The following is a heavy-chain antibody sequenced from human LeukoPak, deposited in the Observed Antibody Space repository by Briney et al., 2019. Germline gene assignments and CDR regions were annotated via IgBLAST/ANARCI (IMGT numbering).Heavy chain of an antibody. CDR2: IYTSGST. CDR3: ARGFVDTAMGDAFDI. J-gene: IGHJ3*02. CDR1: GGSISSYY. V-gene: IGHV4-4*07. Sequence: PSETLSLTCTVSGGSISSYYWSWIRQPAGKGLASIGRIYTSGSTDYNPSLKSRVTMSVDTSKNQFSLKLSSVTAADTAVYYCARGFVDTAMGDAFDIWGQGTMVTVSS. D-gene: IGHD5-18*01.